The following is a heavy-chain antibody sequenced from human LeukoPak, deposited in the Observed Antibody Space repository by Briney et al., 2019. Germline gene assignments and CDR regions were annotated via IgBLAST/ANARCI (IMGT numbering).Heavy chain of an antibody. CDR2: ISYDGSNK. CDR1: GFTFSSYG. V-gene: IGHV3-30*18. J-gene: IGHJ3*02. CDR3: AKVQGQLLIGGYAFDI. Sequence: GGSLRLSCAASGFTFSSYGMHWVRQAPGKGLEWVAVISYDGSNKYYADSVKGRFTISRDNSKNTLYLQMNSLRAEDTAVYYCAKVQGQLLIGGYAFDIWGQGTMVTVSS. D-gene: IGHD2-2*01.